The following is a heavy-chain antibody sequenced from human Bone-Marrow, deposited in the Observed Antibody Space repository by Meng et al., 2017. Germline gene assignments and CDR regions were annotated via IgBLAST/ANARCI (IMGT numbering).Heavy chain of an antibody. J-gene: IGHJ6*02. CDR2: ISYDGSNK. V-gene: IGHV3-30*04. Sequence: GESLKISCAASGFTFSSYAMHWVRQAPGKGLEWVAVISYDGSNKYYADSVKGRFTISRDNSKNTLYLQMNSLRVEDTAVYYCARFQYSSGWGPYYYYYYGMDVWGQGTTVTVSS. D-gene: IGHD6-19*01. CDR3: ARFQYSSGWGPYYYYYYGMDV. CDR1: GFTFSSYA.